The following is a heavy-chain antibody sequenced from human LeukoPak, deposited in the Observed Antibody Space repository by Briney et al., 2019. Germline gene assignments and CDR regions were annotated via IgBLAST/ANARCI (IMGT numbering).Heavy chain of an antibody. CDR2: ISYDGSNK. CDR3: VRGRGSYGWFDP. D-gene: IGHD3-10*01. V-gene: IGHV3-30-3*01. CDR1: GFSFSYYA. J-gene: IGHJ5*02. Sequence: GGSLRLSCAASGFSFSYYALHWVRQAPGKGLEWVAVISYDGSNKYYADSVKGRFTISRDDAKNTVDLQMNSLRGEDTAVYYCVRGRGSYGWFDPWGQGTLVTVSS.